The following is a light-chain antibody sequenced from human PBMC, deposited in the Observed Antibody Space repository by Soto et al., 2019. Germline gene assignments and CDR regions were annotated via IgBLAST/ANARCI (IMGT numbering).Light chain of an antibody. CDR3: SSSTTRGLYV. V-gene: IGLV2-14*03. CDR1: SSDIGDYDY. CDR2: DVS. J-gene: IGLJ1*01. Sequence: QSVLTKPAPVSGSTGQSITISCTGPSSDIGDYDYVSWHQQHPGKAPKLRIYDVSNRPSGVSNRFSGSKSGNTASLTISGLQAEDEADYYCSSSTTRGLYVFGAGTKVTVL.